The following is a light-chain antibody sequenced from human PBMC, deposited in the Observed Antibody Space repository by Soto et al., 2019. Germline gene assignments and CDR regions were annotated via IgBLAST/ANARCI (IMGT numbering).Light chain of an antibody. Sequence: QSVLTQPPSVSGAPGQRVTISCTGSSSNIGAGYDVHWYQQLPGTAPKLLIYGNSNRPSGVPDRFSGSKSGTSASLAITGLQAADEADYYCQSYDSSLRGRVFGGGTQLTVL. CDR3: QSYDSSLRGRV. CDR1: SSNIGAGYD. CDR2: GNS. V-gene: IGLV1-40*01. J-gene: IGLJ3*02.